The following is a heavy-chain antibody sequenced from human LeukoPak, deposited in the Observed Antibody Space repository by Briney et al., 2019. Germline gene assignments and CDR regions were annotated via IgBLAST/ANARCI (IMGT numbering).Heavy chain of an antibody. D-gene: IGHD4-23*01. V-gene: IGHV3-30*02. CDR2: IRYDGSNK. J-gene: IGHJ6*03. Sequence: GGSLRLSCAASGFTFSSYGMHWVRQAPGKGLEWVAFIRYDGSNKYYADSVKGRFTISRDNSKNTLYLQMNSLRAEDTAVYYCARISYGGRPYYYYMDVWGKGTTVTVSS. CDR1: GFTFSSYG. CDR3: ARISYGGRPYYYYMDV.